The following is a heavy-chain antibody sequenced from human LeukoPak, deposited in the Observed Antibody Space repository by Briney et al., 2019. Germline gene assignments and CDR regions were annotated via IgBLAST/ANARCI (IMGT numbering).Heavy chain of an antibody. CDR2: INWNGGRT. Sequence: PGGSLRLSCAASGFTFDDYGMSWVRQAPGKGLEWVSGINWNGGRTGYADSVKGRFTISRDNANKSLYLKMKSLRAEDTSLYYCARGGGGRYLVYWGQGTLVTVSS. V-gene: IGHV3-20*04. CDR3: ARGGGGRYLVY. J-gene: IGHJ4*02. CDR1: GFTFDDYG. D-gene: IGHD1-26*01.